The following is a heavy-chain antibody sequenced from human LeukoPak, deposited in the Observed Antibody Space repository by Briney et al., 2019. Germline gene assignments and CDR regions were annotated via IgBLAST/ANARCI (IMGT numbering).Heavy chain of an antibody. D-gene: IGHD3-10*01. V-gene: IGHV1-18*04. CDR3: ARDLSYYYGSGSYYFDY. CDR1: GYTFTSYG. J-gene: IGHJ4*02. CDR2: ISAYNGNT. Sequence: ASVKVSCKASGYTFTSYGISWVRQAPGQGLEWMGWISAYNGNTNYAQKLQGRVTMTTDTSTNTAYMELRSLRSDDTAVYYCARDLSYYYGSGSYYFDYWGQGTLVTVSS.